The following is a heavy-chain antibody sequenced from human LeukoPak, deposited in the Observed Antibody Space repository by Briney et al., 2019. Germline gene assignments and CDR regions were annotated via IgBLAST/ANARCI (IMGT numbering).Heavy chain of an antibody. CDR2: INPSGGST. D-gene: IGHD6-6*01. CDR3: ARDLYSSSGAYYYYYYYMDV. CDR1: GYTFTSYY. V-gene: IGHV1-46*01. J-gene: IGHJ6*03. Sequence: GASVKVSCKASGYTFTSYYMHWVRQAPGQGLEWMGIINPSGGSTSYAQKFQGRVTMTRDMSTSTVYMELSSLRSEDTAVYYCARDLYSSSGAYYYYYYYMDVWGKGTTVTVSS.